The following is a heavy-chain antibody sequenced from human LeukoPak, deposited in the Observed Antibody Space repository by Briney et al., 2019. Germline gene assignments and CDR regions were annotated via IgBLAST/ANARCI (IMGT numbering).Heavy chain of an antibody. CDR3: ARGYCTGGRCSGAWFDP. Sequence: ASVKVSCKASRYTFTGFHIHRVRQAPGQGLEWMGWINPNSGGTNYAQKFQGRVTMTRDTSISTAHIELNSLRSDDTAVYYCARGYCTGGRCSGAWFDPWGQGTLVTVSS. CDR2: INPNSGGT. D-gene: IGHD2-8*02. CDR1: RYTFTGFH. J-gene: IGHJ5*02. V-gene: IGHV1-2*02.